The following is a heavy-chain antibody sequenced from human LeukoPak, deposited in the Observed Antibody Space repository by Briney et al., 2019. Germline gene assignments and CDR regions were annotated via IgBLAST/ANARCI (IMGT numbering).Heavy chain of an antibody. Sequence: SETLSLTCTVSGGSISSSNFYWGWIRQPPGKGLEWIGSIYYSGSAYYNPSLKSRVTISVDTSKNQFSLKLSSVTAADTAVYYCARTTEGGYTYGYFYYYYMDVWGKGTTVTISS. CDR3: ARTTEGGYTYGYFYYYYMDV. CDR2: IYYSGSA. V-gene: IGHV4-39*07. D-gene: IGHD5-18*01. CDR1: GGSISSSNFY. J-gene: IGHJ6*03.